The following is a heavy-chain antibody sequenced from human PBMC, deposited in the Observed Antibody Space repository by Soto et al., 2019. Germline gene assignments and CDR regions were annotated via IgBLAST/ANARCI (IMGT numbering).Heavy chain of an antibody. V-gene: IGHV4-39*01. J-gene: IGHJ5*02. CDR1: GCSISSRSYY. CDR2: IYYSGST. D-gene: IGHD2-2*01. Sequence: QLQLQESGPGLVKPSETLSLTCTVSGCSISSRSYYWGWIRQPPGKGLEWIGRIYYSGSTYYNPSLKSQVLISVDTSTNQFPLKLSSVTAADTAVYYCARHPNFRVLAVRWFGPWGQGTLVTVSS. CDR3: ARHPNFRVLAVRWFGP.